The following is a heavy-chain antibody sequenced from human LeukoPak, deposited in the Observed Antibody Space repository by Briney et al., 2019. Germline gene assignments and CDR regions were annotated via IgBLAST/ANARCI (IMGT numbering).Heavy chain of an antibody. Sequence: PSETLSLTCAVYGGSFSGYYWSWIRQPPGKGLEWIGEINHSGSTNYNPSLRSRVTISVDTSKNQFSLKLSSVTAADTAVYYCASGRRDLDTYYYDSSGYHYWGQGTLVTASS. CDR3: ASGRRDLDTYYYDSSGYHY. D-gene: IGHD3-22*01. J-gene: IGHJ4*02. V-gene: IGHV4-34*01. CDR2: INHSGST. CDR1: GGSFSGYY.